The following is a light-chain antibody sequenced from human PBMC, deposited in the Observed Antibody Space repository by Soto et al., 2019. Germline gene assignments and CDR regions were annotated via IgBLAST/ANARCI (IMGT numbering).Light chain of an antibody. CDR1: PSVSSSY. CDR3: QQYGSSRWT. CDR2: GAS. V-gene: IGKV3-20*01. Sequence: EIVLTQSPGTLSLSPGERVTLSCRASPSVSSSYFAWYQQKPGQAPRLLFYGASRRATGIPDRFSGGQSGTDFTLAVSRLEPEDFAVYYCQQYGSSRWTFGQATKVDIK. J-gene: IGKJ1*01.